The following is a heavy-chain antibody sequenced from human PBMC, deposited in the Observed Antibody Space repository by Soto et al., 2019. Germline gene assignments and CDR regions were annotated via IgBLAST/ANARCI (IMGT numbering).Heavy chain of an antibody. CDR1: GYTFTSYD. Sequence: QVQLVQSGAEVKKPGASVKVSCKASGYTFTSYDINWVRQATGQGLEWMGWMNPNSGNTGYAQTFQGRVTMNRNNSISTAYMELSSLRSEDTAVYYCARRGYSSSWYYYYYYGMDVWGQGTTVTVSS. J-gene: IGHJ6*02. CDR3: ARRGYSSSWYYYYYYGMDV. CDR2: MNPNSGNT. V-gene: IGHV1-8*01. D-gene: IGHD6-13*01.